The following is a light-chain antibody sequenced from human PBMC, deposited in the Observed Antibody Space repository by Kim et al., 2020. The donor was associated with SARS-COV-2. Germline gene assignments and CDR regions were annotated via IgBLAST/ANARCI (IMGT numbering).Light chain of an antibody. CDR3: QQYDRSPYT. CDR1: QSVDSRY. Sequence: LSPGERATLSCRASQSVDSRYLAWYRQKPGQAPRLLIYAGSCRATGFPDRFSGSGSGTDFTLTISRLEPEDFAVYYCQQYDRSPYTFGQGTKLEI. J-gene: IGKJ2*01. CDR2: AGS. V-gene: IGKV3-20*01.